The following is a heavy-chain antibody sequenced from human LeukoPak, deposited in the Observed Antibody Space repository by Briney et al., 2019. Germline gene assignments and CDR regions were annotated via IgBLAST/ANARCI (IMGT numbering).Heavy chain of an antibody. V-gene: IGHV1-46*01. Sequence: ASVKVSCKSSGHTSTNYGISWVRQAPGQGLEWMGIINPSGGRTSYAQKFQGRVTMTRDMSTSTVYMELSSLRSEDTAEYYCARAWRGNMDVWGKGTTVTVSS. J-gene: IGHJ6*03. D-gene: IGHD1-1*01. CDR3: ARAWRGNMDV. CDR1: GHTSTNYG. CDR2: INPSGGRT.